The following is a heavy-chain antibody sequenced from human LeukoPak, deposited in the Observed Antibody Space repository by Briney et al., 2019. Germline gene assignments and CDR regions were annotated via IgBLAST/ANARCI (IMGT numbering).Heavy chain of an antibody. CDR1: GGSISSSSAY. CDR2: IYYSKNT. Sequence: SETLSLTCTVSGGSISSSSAYWGWIRQPPGKGLEWIGSIYYSKNTYYNPSLKSRVTISADTSKNQFSLTLGSVSATDTAVYYCASPRGFSYGYFDYWGQGTLVTVSS. CDR3: ASPRGFSYGYFDY. V-gene: IGHV4-39*01. D-gene: IGHD5-18*01. J-gene: IGHJ4*02.